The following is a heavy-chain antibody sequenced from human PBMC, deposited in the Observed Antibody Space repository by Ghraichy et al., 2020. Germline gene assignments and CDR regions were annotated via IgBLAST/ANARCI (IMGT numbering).Heavy chain of an antibody. J-gene: IGHJ5*02. CDR3: VKDRREYSSSWYFDP. Sequence: GGSLRLSCAASGFTFSSYAMSWVRQAPGKGLEWVSAFSGSGSSTYYADSVKGRFTISRDNSKNTLYLQMNSLRAEDTAVYYCVKDRREYSSSWYFDPWGQGTLVTVSS. CDR2: FSGSGSST. CDR1: GFTFSSYA. D-gene: IGHD6-13*01. V-gene: IGHV3-23*01.